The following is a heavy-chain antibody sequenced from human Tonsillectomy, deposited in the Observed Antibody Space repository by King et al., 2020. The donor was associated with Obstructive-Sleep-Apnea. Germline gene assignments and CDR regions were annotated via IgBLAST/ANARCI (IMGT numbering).Heavy chain of an antibody. CDR3: ARAAGGYYYYFDY. CDR2: IGTAGDP. Sequence: VQLVESGGGLVQPGGSLRLSCAASGFTFSSYDMHWVRQVTGKGLERVSGIGTAGDPYYVGSVKGRFTISRENAKNSLYLQMNSLRAGDTAAYYCARAAGGYYYYFDYWGQGTLVTVSS. V-gene: IGHV3-13*05. CDR1: GFTFSSYD. J-gene: IGHJ4*02. D-gene: IGHD3-22*01.